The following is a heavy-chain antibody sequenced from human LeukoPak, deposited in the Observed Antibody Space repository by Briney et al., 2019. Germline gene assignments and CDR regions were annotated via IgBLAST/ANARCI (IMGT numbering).Heavy chain of an antibody. D-gene: IGHD3-22*01. J-gene: IGHJ5*02. CDR3: APDSSGAFPNRFDP. V-gene: IGHV3-23*01. CDR1: GFTLSSCA. Sequence: GGPLRLSCAVSGFTLSSCAIMGVRQPPGKGREWGSSISGRSDTTYYADPVKGRFTISRDNSKNTLYLQMNSRRADDTAVYYCAPDSSGAFPNRFDPWGQGTLVTVSS. CDR2: ISGRSDTT.